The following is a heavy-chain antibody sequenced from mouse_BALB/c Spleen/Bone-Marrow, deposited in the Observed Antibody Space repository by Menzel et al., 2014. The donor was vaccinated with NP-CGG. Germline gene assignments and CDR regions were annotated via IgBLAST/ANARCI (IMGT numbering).Heavy chain of an antibody. J-gene: IGHJ4*01. CDR1: GFSLTNYG. V-gene: IGHV2-3*01. CDR2: IWGDGST. D-gene: IGHD2-14*01. Sequence: QVQLKQSGTGLVSPSQRLSIPCTVSGFSLTNYGVSWVRQPPGKGLEWLGVIWGDGSTNYHSALISRLSISKDNSKGQVFLKLNSLQTDGTATYYCAKQDYYRYDYAMDYWGQGTSVTVSS. CDR3: AKQDYYRYDYAMDY.